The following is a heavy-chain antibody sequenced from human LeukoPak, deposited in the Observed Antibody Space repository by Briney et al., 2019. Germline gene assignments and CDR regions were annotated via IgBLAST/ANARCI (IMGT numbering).Heavy chain of an antibody. CDR3: ARGPWGLLPPFHH. CDR1: GGSFSGYY. V-gene: IGHV4-34*01. J-gene: IGHJ2*01. D-gene: IGHD1-26*01. CDR2: INHSGST. Sequence: SETLSLTCAVYGGSFSGYYWSWIRQAPGKGLEWIGEINHSGSTNYNPSLKSRVTTSLDTSMNQFSLRLTSVTAADTAVYYCARGPWGLLPPFHHGGR.